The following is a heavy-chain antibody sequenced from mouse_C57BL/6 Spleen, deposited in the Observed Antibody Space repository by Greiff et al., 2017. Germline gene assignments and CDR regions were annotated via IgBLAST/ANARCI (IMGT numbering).Heavy chain of an antibody. CDR3: ARSSSTSVVAPIDY. D-gene: IGHD1-1*01. J-gene: IGHJ2*01. CDR1: GYSFTDYN. Sequence: LVESGPELVKPGASVKISCKASGYSFTDYNMNWVKQSNGKSLEWIGVINPNYGTTSYNQKFKGKATLTVDQSSSTAYMQLNSLTSEDSAVYYCARSSSTSVVAPIDYWGQGTTLTVSS. CDR2: INPNYGTT. V-gene: IGHV1-39*01.